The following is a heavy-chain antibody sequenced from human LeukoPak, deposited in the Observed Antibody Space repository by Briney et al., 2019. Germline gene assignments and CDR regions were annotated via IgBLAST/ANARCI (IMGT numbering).Heavy chain of an antibody. Sequence: ASVKVSCKASGGTFSSYTISWVRQALGQGLEWMGRIIPILGIANYAQKFQGRVTVTADKSTSTAYMELSSLRSEDTAVYYCARDVRHYYDSSGYEDSNDYWGQGTLVTVSS. D-gene: IGHD3-22*01. CDR2: IIPILGIA. CDR3: ARDVRHYYDSSGYEDSNDY. V-gene: IGHV1-69*04. CDR1: GGTFSSYT. J-gene: IGHJ4*02.